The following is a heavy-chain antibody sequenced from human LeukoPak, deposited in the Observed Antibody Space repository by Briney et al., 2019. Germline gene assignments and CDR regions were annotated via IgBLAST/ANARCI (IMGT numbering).Heavy chain of an antibody. J-gene: IGHJ4*02. Sequence: GVSLRLSCAASGFTFSNYAMSWVRQAPGKRLEWVSAISGSGGSTYYADSVKGRFTISRDNSKNTLYLQMNSLRAEDTAVYYCAKDPDCTSGICYTFFDYWGQGTLVTVSS. CDR1: GFTFSNYA. D-gene: IGHD2-8*01. V-gene: IGHV3-23*01. CDR3: AKDPDCTSGICYTFFDY. CDR2: ISGSGGST.